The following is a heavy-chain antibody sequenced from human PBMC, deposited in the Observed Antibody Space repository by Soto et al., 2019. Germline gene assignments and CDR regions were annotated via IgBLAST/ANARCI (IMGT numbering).Heavy chain of an antibody. J-gene: IGHJ4*02. CDR2: ISSSSSTI. V-gene: IGHV3-48*01. CDR1: GFTFSSYS. D-gene: IGHD2-2*01. CDR3: ARDAAPPGYCSSTSCYGEGIYYFDY. Sequence: GESLKISCAASGFTFSSYSMNWVRQAPGKGLEWVSYISSSSSTIYYADSVKGRFTISRDNAKNSLYLQMNSLRAEDTAVYYCARDAAPPGYCSSTSCYGEGIYYFDYWGQGTLVTVSS.